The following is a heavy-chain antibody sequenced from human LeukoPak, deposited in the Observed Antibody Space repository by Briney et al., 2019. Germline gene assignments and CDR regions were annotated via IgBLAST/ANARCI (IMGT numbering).Heavy chain of an antibody. CDR1: GGTFSSYA. J-gene: IGHJ4*02. CDR2: IIPIFGTA. Sequence: GSSVKVSCKASGGTFSSYAISWVRQAPGQGLEWMGGIIPIFGTANYAQKFQGRVTMTTDTSTSTAYMELRSLRSDDTAVYYCARSPNINTALVIDYWGQGTLVTVSS. CDR3: ARSPNINTALVIDY. D-gene: IGHD5-18*01. V-gene: IGHV1-69*05.